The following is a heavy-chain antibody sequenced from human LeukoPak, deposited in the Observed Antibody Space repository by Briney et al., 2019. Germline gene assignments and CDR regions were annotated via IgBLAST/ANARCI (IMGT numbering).Heavy chain of an antibody. CDR3: VLEGYGDYGY. CDR2: INHSGST. V-gene: IGHV4-34*01. J-gene: IGHJ4*02. D-gene: IGHD4-17*01. Sequence: LETLSLTCAVYGGSFSGYYWSWIRQPPGKGLEWIGEINHSGSTNYNPSLKSRVTISVDTSKNQFSLKLSSVTAADTAVYYCVLEGYGDYGYWGQGTLVTVSS. CDR1: GGSFSGYY.